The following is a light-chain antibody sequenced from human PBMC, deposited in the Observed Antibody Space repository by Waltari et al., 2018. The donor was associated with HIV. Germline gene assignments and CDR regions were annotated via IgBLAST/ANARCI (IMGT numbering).Light chain of an antibody. CDR1: SSTIGSNT. J-gene: IGLJ2*01. CDR2: SNN. V-gene: IGLV1-44*01. CDR3: SSYETGLSVV. Sequence: QSVLTQPPSASGTPGQRVTISCSGSSSTIGSNTVNWYQQLPGTAPKLLIYSNNQRPSGVPDRFSGSKSGTSASLAISGLQPEDEAYYYCSSYETGLSVVFGGGTKVTVL.